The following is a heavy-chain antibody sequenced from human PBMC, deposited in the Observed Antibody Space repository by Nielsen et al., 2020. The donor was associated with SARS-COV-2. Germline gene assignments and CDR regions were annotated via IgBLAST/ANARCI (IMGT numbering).Heavy chain of an antibody. Sequence: ASVKVSCKVSGYTLTELSMHWVRQAPGKGFEWMGGFDPEDGETISAQKFQGRVTMTRDTSTSTVYMELSSLRSEDTAVYYCASVDCSSTSCYTRDYYYYGMDVWGQGTTVTVSS. CDR2: FDPEDGET. J-gene: IGHJ6*02. V-gene: IGHV1-24*01. CDR3: ASVDCSSTSCYTRDYYYYGMDV. D-gene: IGHD2-2*02. CDR1: GYTLTELS.